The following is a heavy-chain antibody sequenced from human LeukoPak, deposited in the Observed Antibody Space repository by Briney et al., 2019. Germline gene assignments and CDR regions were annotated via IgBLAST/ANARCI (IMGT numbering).Heavy chain of an antibody. J-gene: IGHJ5*02. Sequence: ASVKVSCKASGYTFTSYGISWVRQAPGQGLEWMGWISAYNGNTNYAQKLQGRVTMTTDTSTSTAYMELRSLRSDDTAVYYCARGVMAYCGGDCPGNTHDPWGQGTLVTVSS. CDR1: GYTFTSYG. CDR2: ISAYNGNT. D-gene: IGHD2-21*01. CDR3: ARGVMAYCGGDCPGNTHDP. V-gene: IGHV1-18*01.